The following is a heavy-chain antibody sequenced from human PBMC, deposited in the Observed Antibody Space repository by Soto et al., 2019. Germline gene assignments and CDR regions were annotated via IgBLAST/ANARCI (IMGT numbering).Heavy chain of an antibody. CDR2: IYYSGST. CDR3: ARSFNYVVRGMTYYYMDV. J-gene: IGHJ6*03. Sequence: SETLSLTCTVSGGSISSYYWSWIRQPPGKGLEWIGYIYYSGSTNYNPSLKSRVTISVDTSKNQFSLKLSSVTAADTAVYYCARSFNYVVRGMTYYYMDVWGKGTTVTVSS. V-gene: IGHV4-59*01. D-gene: IGHD3-10*01. CDR1: GGSISSYY.